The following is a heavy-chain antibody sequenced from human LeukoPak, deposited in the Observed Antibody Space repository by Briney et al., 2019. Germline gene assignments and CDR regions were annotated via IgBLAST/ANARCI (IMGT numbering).Heavy chain of an antibody. CDR3: ARDLAVAGNYGMDV. D-gene: IGHD6-19*01. Sequence: GGSLRLSCAASGFTFSGYAMNWVRQAPGKGLEWVSSVSTTGSDTYYADSVKGRFTISRDNAKNSLYLQMNSLRAEDTAVYYCARDLAVAGNYGMDVWGQGTTVTVSS. CDR2: VSTTGSDT. V-gene: IGHV3-21*01. CDR1: GFTFSGYA. J-gene: IGHJ6*02.